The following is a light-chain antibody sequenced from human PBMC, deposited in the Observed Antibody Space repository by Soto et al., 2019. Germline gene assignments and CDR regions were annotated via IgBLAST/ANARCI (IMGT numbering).Light chain of an antibody. V-gene: IGKV1-33*01. CDR1: QGITNY. CDR2: DSS. Sequence: DIQMTQSPSSLSASVGDRVTIICQASQGITNYLNWYQQKPGKAPNLLIHDSSNLETGVPSRFSGSGTGTYFSFTISSLQPEDIATYYCQQYATLPLTFGQGTRLEIK. CDR3: QQYATLPLT. J-gene: IGKJ5*01.